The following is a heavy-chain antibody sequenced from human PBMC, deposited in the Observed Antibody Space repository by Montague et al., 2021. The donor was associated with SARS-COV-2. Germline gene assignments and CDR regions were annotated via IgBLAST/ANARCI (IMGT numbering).Heavy chain of an antibody. Sequence: YRRLSCAASGFTFGDYAMSWVRQAPGKGLEWVGFIRSKAYGGTTEYAASVKGRFTISRDDSKSIAYLQMNSLKTEDTAVYYCTRKLRGEHGYWGQGTLVTVSS. CDR3: TRKLRGEHGY. J-gene: IGHJ4*02. D-gene: IGHD1-7*01. V-gene: IGHV3-49*04. CDR2: IRSKAYGGTT. CDR1: GFTFGDYA.